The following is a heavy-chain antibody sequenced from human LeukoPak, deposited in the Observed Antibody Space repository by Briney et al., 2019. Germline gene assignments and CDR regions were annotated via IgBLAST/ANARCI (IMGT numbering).Heavy chain of an antibody. J-gene: IGHJ6*03. D-gene: IGHD4-17*01. Sequence: GRSLRLSCAASGFTFSSYGMHWVRQAPGKGLEWVAVIWYDGSNKYYADSVKGRFTISRDNSKNTLYLQMNSLRAEDTAVYYCAKSGPDYGDYYYYYMDVWGKGTTVTVSS. CDR2: IWYDGSNK. CDR1: GFTFSSYG. CDR3: AKSGPDYGDYYYYYMDV. V-gene: IGHV3-33*06.